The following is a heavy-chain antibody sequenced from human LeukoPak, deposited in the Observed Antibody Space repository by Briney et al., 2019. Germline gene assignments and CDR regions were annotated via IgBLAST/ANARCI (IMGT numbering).Heavy chain of an antibody. Sequence: GVSLRLSCAAPEFSVNSPYMGWVRRAPGRGMEWLSTIYSGDGTRYAASAKGRFIISRDISQNTLFPQLNSLRDEDTAVYHCARGFGELYFDFWGQGILVIVSS. CDR2: IYSGDGT. D-gene: IGHD3-10*01. V-gene: IGHV3-66*01. J-gene: IGHJ4*02. CDR3: ARGFGELYFDF. CDR1: EFSVNSPY.